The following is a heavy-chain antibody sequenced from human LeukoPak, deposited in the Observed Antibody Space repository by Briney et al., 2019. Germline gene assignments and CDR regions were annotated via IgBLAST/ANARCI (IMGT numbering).Heavy chain of an antibody. CDR3: ARAPDYGPRDY. D-gene: IGHD4-17*01. Sequence: SETLSLTCAVYGGSFSGYYWSWLRQPPGKGLEWIGEINHSGSTNYNPSLKSRVTISVDTSKNQFSLKLSSVTAADTAVYYCARAPDYGPRDYWGQGTLVTVSS. J-gene: IGHJ4*02. V-gene: IGHV4-34*01. CDR1: GGSFSGYY. CDR2: INHSGST.